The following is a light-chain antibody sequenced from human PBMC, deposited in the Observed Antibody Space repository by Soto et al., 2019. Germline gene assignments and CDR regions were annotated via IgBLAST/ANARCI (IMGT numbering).Light chain of an antibody. J-gene: IGKJ3*01. CDR1: QSVSDSY. Sequence: EIVLTQSPGTLFLSPGERATLSCRASQSVSDSYLAWYQQKPGQAPRLLIYASSRATGIPDRFSGSGSGTAFTLTISRLEPYDFEVYYCHHYGTSSLFGPGTKVDIK. CDR3: HHYGTSSL. V-gene: IGKV3-20*01. CDR2: AS.